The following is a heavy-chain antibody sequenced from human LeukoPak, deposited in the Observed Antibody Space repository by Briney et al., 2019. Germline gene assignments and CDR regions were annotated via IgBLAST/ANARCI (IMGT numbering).Heavy chain of an antibody. D-gene: IGHD5-18*01. CDR2: IYYSGST. CDR1: GGSISSYY. J-gene: IGHJ6*02. V-gene: IGHV4-59*12. CDR3: ARRKRGYSYGTKIGYYYYGMDV. Sequence: PSETLSLTCTVSGGSISSYYWSWIRQPPGKGLEWIGYIYYSGSTNYNPSLKSRVTISVDTSKNQFSLKLSSVTAADTAVYYCARRKRGYSYGTKIGYYYYGMDVWGQGTTVTVSS.